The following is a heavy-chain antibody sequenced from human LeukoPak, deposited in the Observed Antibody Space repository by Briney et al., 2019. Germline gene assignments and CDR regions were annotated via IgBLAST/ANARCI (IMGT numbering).Heavy chain of an antibody. CDR1: GGSVSHHFYF. D-gene: IGHD3-10*01. CDR2: VYDSENS. Sequence: PSQTPSLTCAVSGGSVSHHFYFWSWLRQPPGKGLEWIGDVYDSENSYLNPSLKSRVSVSLDTSQNQFSLTLTSVTAADTAVYYCARLHGDYASGTPPFDLWGRGTLVTVSS. V-gene: IGHV4-31*11. CDR3: ARLHGDYASGTPPFDL. J-gene: IGHJ4*02.